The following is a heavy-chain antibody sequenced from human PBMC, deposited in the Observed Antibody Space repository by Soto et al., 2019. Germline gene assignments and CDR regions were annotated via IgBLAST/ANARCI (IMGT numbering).Heavy chain of an antibody. CDR3: AREDDYGYRYINYGLDV. CDR2: ISFDGTKK. J-gene: IGHJ6*02. CDR1: GFTFNSYA. V-gene: IGHV3-30-3*01. Sequence: GGSLRLSCAASGFTFNSYALHWVRHAPGKGLEWVAVISFDGTKKYYSDSVKGRFTISRDNLKNTPYLQMNNLRVEDAALYFCAREDDYGYRYINYGLDVWGQGTTVTVSS. D-gene: IGHD4-17*01.